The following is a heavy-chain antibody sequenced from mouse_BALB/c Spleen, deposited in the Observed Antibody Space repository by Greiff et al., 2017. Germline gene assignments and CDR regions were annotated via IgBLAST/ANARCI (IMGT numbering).Heavy chain of an antibody. D-gene: IGHD1-1*01. CDR2: INPSNGGT. J-gene: IGHJ4*01. CDR1: GYSFTSYW. V-gene: IGHV1S81*02. CDR3: TRDYYGSSYYYAMDY. Sequence: QVQLKQPGAELVRPGASVKMSCKASGYSFTSYWMNWVKQRPGQGLEWIGGINPSNGGTNFNEKFKSKATLTVDKSSITAYMQLSSLTSEDSAVYYCTRDYYGSSYYYAMDYWGQGTSVTVSS.